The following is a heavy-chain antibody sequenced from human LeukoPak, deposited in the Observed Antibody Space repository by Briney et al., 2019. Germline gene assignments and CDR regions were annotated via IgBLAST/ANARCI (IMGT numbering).Heavy chain of an antibody. J-gene: IGHJ4*02. Sequence: GGSLRLSCAASGFTFTSYWMHWVRQAPGKGLVWVSRINTDGSSTSYADSVKGRFTTSRDNAKNTLYLQMNSLRAEDTAVYYCARDTYDSSGYYYGPFDYWGQGTLVTVSS. CDR3: ARDTYDSSGYYYGPFDY. D-gene: IGHD3-22*01. V-gene: IGHV3-74*01. CDR1: GFTFTSYW. CDR2: INTDGSST.